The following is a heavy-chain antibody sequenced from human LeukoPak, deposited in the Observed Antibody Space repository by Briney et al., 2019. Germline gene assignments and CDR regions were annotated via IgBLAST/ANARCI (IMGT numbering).Heavy chain of an antibody. CDR2: IKQDGSEK. D-gene: IGHD6-13*01. CDR1: GFTFSSYW. Sequence: GGSLRLSCAASGFTFSSYWMSWVRQAPGKGLEWVANIKQDGSEKYYVDSVKGRFTISRDNAKNSLYLQMNSLRAEDTAVYYCARMGIAAAGDFDYWGQGTLVTVSS. CDR3: ARMGIAAAGDFDY. J-gene: IGHJ4*02. V-gene: IGHV3-7*01.